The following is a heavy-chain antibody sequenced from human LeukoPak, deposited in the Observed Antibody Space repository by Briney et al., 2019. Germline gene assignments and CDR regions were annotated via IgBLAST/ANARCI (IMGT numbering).Heavy chain of an antibody. CDR3: VVVSYCAVDCYDY. CDR1: GFTFSSYA. CDR2: ISGSGGRT. Sequence: GGSLRLSCAASGFTFSSYAMSWVRQAPGKGLEWVSAISGSGGRTYYADSVRGRFTTSRDNSKNTVYVQMNSLRAEDTAVYFCVVVSYCAVDCYDYWGQGTLVTVSS. J-gene: IGHJ4*02. V-gene: IGHV3-23*01. D-gene: IGHD2-21*01.